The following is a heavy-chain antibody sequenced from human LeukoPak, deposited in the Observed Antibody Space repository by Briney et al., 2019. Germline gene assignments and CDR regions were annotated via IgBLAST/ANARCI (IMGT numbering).Heavy chain of an antibody. CDR3: ARLYDSSGYPGAFDY. D-gene: IGHD3-22*01. J-gene: IGHJ4*02. V-gene: IGHV4-31*03. CDR2: IYYSGST. Sequence: PSETLSLTCTVSGGSLSSGGYYWSWLRQHPGRGLEWLGYIYYSGSTYYNPSLKSRVTISVDTSKNQLSLKLSSVTAADTAVYYCARLYDSSGYPGAFDYWGQGTLVTVSS. CDR1: GGSLSSGGYY.